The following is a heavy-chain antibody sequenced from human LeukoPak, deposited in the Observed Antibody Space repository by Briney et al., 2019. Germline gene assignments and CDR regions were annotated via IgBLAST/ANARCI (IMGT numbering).Heavy chain of an antibody. CDR3: TKDPGGDYIGAFDP. Sequence: GGSLRLSCAASGFSFSSFAMTWVRQAPGKGLEWVSSITGGHYATYNTDSVKGRFTISRDNAKNTLYLQMNSLRADDTAIYYCTKDPGGDYIGAFDPWGQGTLVTVSS. J-gene: IGHJ5*02. CDR2: ITGGHYAT. D-gene: IGHD4-17*01. CDR1: GFSFSSFA. V-gene: IGHV3-23*01.